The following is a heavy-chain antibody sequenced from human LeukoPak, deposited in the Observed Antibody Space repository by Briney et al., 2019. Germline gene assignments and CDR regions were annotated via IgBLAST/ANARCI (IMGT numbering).Heavy chain of an antibody. D-gene: IGHD3-10*01. Sequence: PGGSLRLSCAASGFTFSSYEMNWVRQAPGKGLEWVSYISSSGSTIYYADSVKGRFTISRDNAKNSLYLQMNSLRAEDTAVYYCARDRAYYYGSGSHSYYYHGMDVWGQGTTVTVSS. CDR3: ARDRAYYYGSGSHSYYYHGMDV. CDR2: ISSSGSTI. V-gene: IGHV3-48*03. J-gene: IGHJ6*02. CDR1: GFTFSSYE.